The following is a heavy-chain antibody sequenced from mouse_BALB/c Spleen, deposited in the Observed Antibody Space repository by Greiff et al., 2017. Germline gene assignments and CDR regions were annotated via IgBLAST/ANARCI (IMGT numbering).Heavy chain of an antibody. CDR2: ISYDGSN. CDR1: GYSITSGYY. J-gene: IGHJ3*01. D-gene: IGHD2-1*01. Sequence: VQLKESGPGLVKPSQSLSLTCSVTGYSITSGYYWNWIRQFPGNKLEWMGYISYDGSNNYNPSLKNRISITRDTSKNQFFLKLNSVTTEDTATYYCARGLPLPWFAYWGQGTLVTVSA. CDR3: ARGLPLPWFAY. V-gene: IGHV3-6*02.